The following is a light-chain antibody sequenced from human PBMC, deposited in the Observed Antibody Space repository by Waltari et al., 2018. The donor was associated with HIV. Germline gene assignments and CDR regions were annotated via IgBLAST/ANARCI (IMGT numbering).Light chain of an antibody. V-gene: IGKV1-39*01. CDR1: QTVGND. CDR2: IAS. J-gene: IGKJ2*01. Sequence: DTQMSQSPSTLSASVGDRVTITCRASQTVGNDLNWYQQKSGEAPKLLIYIASSLYSDVPPRFSGSRSGNDFTLTITSLQPEDFATYFCQQSSATPYTFGQGTRLDVK. CDR3: QQSSATPYT.